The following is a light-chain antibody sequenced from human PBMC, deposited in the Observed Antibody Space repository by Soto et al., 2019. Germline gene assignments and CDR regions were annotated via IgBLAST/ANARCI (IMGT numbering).Light chain of an antibody. CDR3: QQYGSSPGT. CDR1: QSVSSSY. Sequence: EIVLTQSPGTLSLSPGERATLSCRASQSVSSSYLAWYRQKPGQAPRLLIYGASSRATGIPDRFSGSASGTEFTLTISRLEPEDFAVYYCQQYGSSPGTFGQGTKVEIK. CDR2: GAS. J-gene: IGKJ1*01. V-gene: IGKV3-20*01.